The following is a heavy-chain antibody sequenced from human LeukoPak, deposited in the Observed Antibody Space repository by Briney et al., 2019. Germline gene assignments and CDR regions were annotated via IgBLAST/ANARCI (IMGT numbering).Heavy chain of an antibody. V-gene: IGHV3-11*01. CDR1: GFTFSDYY. CDR3: ATGYSSGWY. D-gene: IGHD6-19*01. Sequence: GGSLRLSCAASGFTFSDYYMSWIRQAPGKGLEWVSYISSGGITIYYADSVKGRFTISRDNAKNPPYLQMNSLRAEDTAVYYCATGYSSGWYWGQGTLVTVSS. CDR2: ISSGGITI. J-gene: IGHJ4*02.